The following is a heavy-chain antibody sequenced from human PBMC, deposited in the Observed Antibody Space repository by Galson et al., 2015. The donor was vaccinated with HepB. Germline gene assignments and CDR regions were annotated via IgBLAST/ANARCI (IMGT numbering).Heavy chain of an antibody. J-gene: IGHJ4*02. CDR1: GFTFSSYG. V-gene: IGHV3-33*08. CDR2: IWYDGSNK. D-gene: IGHD3-10*01. CDR3: ARDLRMVRGVMGY. Sequence: SLRLSCAASGFTFSSYGTHWVRQAPGKGLEWVAVIWYDGSNKYYADSVKGRFTISRDNSKNTLYLQMNSLRAEDTAVYYCARDLRMVRGVMGYWGQGTLVTVSS.